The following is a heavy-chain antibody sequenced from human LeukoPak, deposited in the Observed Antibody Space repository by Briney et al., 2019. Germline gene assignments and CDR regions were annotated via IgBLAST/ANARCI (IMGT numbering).Heavy chain of an antibody. J-gene: IGHJ5*02. CDR1: GYTLTELS. D-gene: IGHD4-17*01. Sequence: ASVKVSCKVSGYTLTELSMHWVGQAPGKGLEWMGGFDPEDGETIYAQKFQGRVTMTEDTSTDTAYMELSSLRSEDTAVYYCATAPTVTTRWFDPWGQGTLVTVSS. V-gene: IGHV1-24*01. CDR3: ATAPTVTTRWFDP. CDR2: FDPEDGET.